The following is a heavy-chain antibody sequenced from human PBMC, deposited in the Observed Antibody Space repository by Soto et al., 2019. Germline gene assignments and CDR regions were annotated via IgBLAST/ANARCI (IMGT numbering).Heavy chain of an antibody. CDR3: ARQSPDYLGSVGWFDP. CDR2: IYYSGTT. CDR1: GGSISSSSYY. V-gene: IGHV4-39*01. D-gene: IGHD1-26*01. Sequence: SETLSLTCTVSGGSISSSSYYWVWIRQPPGKGLEWIGSIYYSGTTYYNPSLKSRVTISVDTAKNQFSLKLRSVTAADTAVYYCARQSPDYLGSVGWFDPWGQGTLVTVSS. J-gene: IGHJ5*02.